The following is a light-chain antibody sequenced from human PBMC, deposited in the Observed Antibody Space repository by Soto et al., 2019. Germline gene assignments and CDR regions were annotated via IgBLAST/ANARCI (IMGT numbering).Light chain of an antibody. J-gene: IGKJ1*01. V-gene: IGKV3-20*01. Sequence: EIMLSQSPRTLSLSPEERATLSCRASQSVSSSYLAWYQQKPGKAPRLLIYGASRRATGIPDRFSGSGSGTDFTLTISRLEPEDFAVYYCQQYGRSSWTFGQGTKVDI. CDR2: GAS. CDR3: QQYGRSSWT. CDR1: QSVSSSY.